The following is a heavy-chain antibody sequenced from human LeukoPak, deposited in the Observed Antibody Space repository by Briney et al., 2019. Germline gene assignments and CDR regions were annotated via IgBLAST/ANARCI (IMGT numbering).Heavy chain of an antibody. CDR1: GFTFSSYA. Sequence: PGGSLRLSRAASGFTFSSYAMHWVRQAPGKGLEWVAVISYDGSNKYYADSVKGRFTISRDNSKNTLYLQMNSLRAEDTAVYYCARGGYTTGFDYWGQGTLVTVSS. D-gene: IGHD6-13*01. J-gene: IGHJ4*02. V-gene: IGHV3-30-3*01. CDR2: ISYDGSNK. CDR3: ARGGYTTGFDY.